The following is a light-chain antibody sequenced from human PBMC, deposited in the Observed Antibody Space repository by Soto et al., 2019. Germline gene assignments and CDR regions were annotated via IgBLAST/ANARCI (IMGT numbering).Light chain of an antibody. CDR2: LTS. Sequence: EIVFTQSPSTLSSFPSDRVTLSCRASQAVNTRLAWYQHKPGQAPRLLIYLTSNRAAGIPARFSGSGSETDFTLTISDVEPEDFAVYYCHQRQSWPRTFGQGTKVDI. V-gene: IGKV3-11*01. J-gene: IGKJ1*01. CDR3: HQRQSWPRT. CDR1: QAVNTR.